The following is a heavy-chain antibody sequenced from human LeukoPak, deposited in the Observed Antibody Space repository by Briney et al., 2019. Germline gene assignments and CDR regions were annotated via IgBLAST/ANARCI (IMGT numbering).Heavy chain of an antibody. Sequence: SETLSLTCTVSGGSISSSSYYWGWIRQPPGKGLEWIGSIYYSGSTYYNPSLKSRVTISVDKSKNQFSLKLSSVTAADTAVYYCARDAGTTTVTTSYFDYWGQGTLVTVSS. CDR1: GGSISSSSYY. CDR2: IYYSGST. V-gene: IGHV4-39*07. D-gene: IGHD4-17*01. J-gene: IGHJ4*02. CDR3: ARDAGTTTVTTSYFDY.